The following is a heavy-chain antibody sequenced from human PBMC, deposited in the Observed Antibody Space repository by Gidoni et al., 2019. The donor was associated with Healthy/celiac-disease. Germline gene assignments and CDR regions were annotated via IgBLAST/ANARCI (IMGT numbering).Heavy chain of an antibody. J-gene: IGHJ5*02. D-gene: IGHD2-2*01. V-gene: IGHV4-61*02. CDR1: GGSISSGSYY. CDR3: ARDASNQLLWGWFDP. Sequence: QVQLQESGPGLVKPSQTLSLTCTVSGGSISSGSYYWRWIRQPAGKGLEWIGRIYTSGSTNYNPSIKSRVTISVDTSKNQFSLKLSAVTAADTAVYYCARDASNQLLWGWFDPWGQGTLVTVSS. CDR2: IYTSGST.